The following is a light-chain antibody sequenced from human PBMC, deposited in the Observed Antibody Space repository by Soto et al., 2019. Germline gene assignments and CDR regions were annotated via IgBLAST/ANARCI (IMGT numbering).Light chain of an antibody. CDR3: QQYNSYPWT. J-gene: IGKJ1*01. CDR1: QTISDW. Sequence: DIQMTQSPSTLSASVGDRVTIACRASQTISDWLAWYQQEPGKAPKVLIYDASTLKSGVPSRFSGSGSGTEFTLTISSLQPDDFTTYYCQQYNSYPWTFGQGAKVDIK. V-gene: IGKV1-5*01. CDR2: DAS.